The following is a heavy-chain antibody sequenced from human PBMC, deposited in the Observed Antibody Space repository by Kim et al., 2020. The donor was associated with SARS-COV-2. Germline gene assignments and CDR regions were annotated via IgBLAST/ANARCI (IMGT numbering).Heavy chain of an antibody. CDR2: ISYDGSNK. J-gene: IGHJ4*02. D-gene: IGHD3-22*01. V-gene: IGHV3-30*04. CDR3: ARERGGVGTMIVVVDEYYFDY. CDR1: GFTFSSYA. Sequence: GGSLRLSCAASGFTFSSYAMHWVRQAPGKGLEWVAVISYDGSNKYYADSVKGRFTISRDNSKNTLYLQMNSLRAEDTAVYYCARERGGVGTMIVVVDEYYFDYWGQGTLVTVSS.